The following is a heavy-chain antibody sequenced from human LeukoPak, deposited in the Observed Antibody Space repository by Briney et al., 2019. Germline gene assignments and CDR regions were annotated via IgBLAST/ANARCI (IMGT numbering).Heavy chain of an antibody. V-gene: IGHV5-51*01. CDR2: IYPGDSDT. Sequence: GESLQISCQGSGYSFTNYWIGWVRQMPGKGLEWMGIIYPGDSDTRYSPSFQGQVTISADKSISTAYLQWSSLKASDTAMYYCARHVYDNSGSYPGRYWGQGTLVTVSS. D-gene: IGHD3-22*01. CDR1: GYSFTNYW. CDR3: ARHVYDNSGSYPGRY. J-gene: IGHJ4*02.